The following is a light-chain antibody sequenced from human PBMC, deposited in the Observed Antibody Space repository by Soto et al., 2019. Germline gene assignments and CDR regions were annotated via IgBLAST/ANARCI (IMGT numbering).Light chain of an antibody. CDR1: QSISSW. Sequence: DIQMTQSPSTLSASVGDRVTITCRASQSISSWLAWYQQKPGKAPKLLIYDASSLESGVPSRFSGSGSGTEFTLTISSLQPDDFATYYCQQYNSYPYTFGQATKLVIK. V-gene: IGKV1-5*01. CDR3: QQYNSYPYT. CDR2: DAS. J-gene: IGKJ2*01.